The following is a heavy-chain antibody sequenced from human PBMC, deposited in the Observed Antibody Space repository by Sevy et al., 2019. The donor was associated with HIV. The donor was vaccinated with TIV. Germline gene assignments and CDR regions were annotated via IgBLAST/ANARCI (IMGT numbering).Heavy chain of an antibody. Sequence: GGSLRLSCAASGFTFSTYWMRWVRQAPGKGLVWVSRINSDGSTTNYADSVKGRFTISRDNARNTVYLQMNDLRAEDTALYYCARYVGATYPIDYWGQGTLVTVSS. V-gene: IGHV3-74*01. CDR3: ARYVGATYPIDY. CDR1: GFTFSTYW. CDR2: INSDGSTT. J-gene: IGHJ4*02. D-gene: IGHD1-26*01.